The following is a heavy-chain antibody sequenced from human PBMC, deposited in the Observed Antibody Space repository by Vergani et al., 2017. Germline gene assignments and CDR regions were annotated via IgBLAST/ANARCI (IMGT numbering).Heavy chain of an antibody. Sequence: QVQLVQSGAEVKKPGSSVKVSCKASGGTFSSYAISWVRQAPGQGLEWMGGIIPIFGTANYAQKFQGRVTITADESTSTAYMELSSLRSEDTAGYYCASRPHYCSSTSCYWVYLSYWGQGTLVTVSS. D-gene: IGHD2-2*01. J-gene: IGHJ4*02. CDR2: IIPIFGTA. CDR3: ASRPHYCSSTSCYWVYLSY. V-gene: IGHV1-69*01. CDR1: GGTFSSYA.